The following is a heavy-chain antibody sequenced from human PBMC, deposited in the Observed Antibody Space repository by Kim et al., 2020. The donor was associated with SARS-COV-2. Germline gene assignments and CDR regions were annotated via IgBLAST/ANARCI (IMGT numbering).Heavy chain of an antibody. CDR2: ISSSSSYT. Sequence: GGSLRLSCAASGFTFSDYYMSWIRQAPGKGLEWVSYISSSSSYTNYADSVKGRFTISRDNAKNSLYLQRNSLRAEDTAVYYCATDTGLRYFDWLQDWYFDLWGRGTLVTVSS. J-gene: IGHJ2*01. CDR3: ATDTGLRYFDWLQDWYFDL. D-gene: IGHD3-9*01. CDR1: GFTFSDYY. V-gene: IGHV3-11*06.